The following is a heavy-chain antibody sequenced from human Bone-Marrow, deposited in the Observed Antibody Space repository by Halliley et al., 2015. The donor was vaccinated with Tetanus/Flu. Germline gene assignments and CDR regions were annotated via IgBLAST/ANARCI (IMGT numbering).Heavy chain of an antibody. V-gene: IGHV3-33*01. CDR2: IWFDGNNI. J-gene: IGHJ4*02. D-gene: IGHD6-13*01. Sequence: VAIIWFDGNNIYYSDSVKGRFTISRDNSKNTLFLQMNNLTVEDTAIYYCARRAGTYLGYFDYWGQGTLVTVSS. CDR3: ARRAGTYLGYFDY.